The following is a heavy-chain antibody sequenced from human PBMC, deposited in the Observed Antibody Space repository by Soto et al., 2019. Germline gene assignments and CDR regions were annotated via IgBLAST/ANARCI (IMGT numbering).Heavy chain of an antibody. CDR2: ITDSGTGT. CDR3: AKGLINGRWYAED. J-gene: IGHJ4*02. D-gene: IGHD6-13*01. CDR1: GFTFSSCV. Sequence: EVHLLESGGGLVHPGESLRLSCGASGFTFSSCVMTWVRQAPGKGLEWVSCITDSGTGTYYVVSVKGRFTISRDNSKNTMYLQMNNLRAEDTGVYYCAKGLINGRWYAEDWGQGTLVTVSS. V-gene: IGHV3-23*01.